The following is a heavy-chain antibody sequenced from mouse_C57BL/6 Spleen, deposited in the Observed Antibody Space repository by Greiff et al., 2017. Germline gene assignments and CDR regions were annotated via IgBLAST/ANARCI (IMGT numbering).Heavy chain of an antibody. CDR2: IYPRDGST. D-gene: IGHD1-1*01. CDR3: ARSEDSDSSVYYFDY. Sequence: QVQLQQSDAELVKPGASVKISCKVSGYTFTDHTIHWMKQRPEQGLEWIGYIYPRDGSTKDNEKFKGKATLTADKSYSTAYMQVNSLTSEDSAVYFCARSEDSDSSVYYFDYWGQGTTLTVSS. J-gene: IGHJ2*01. CDR1: GYTFTDHT. V-gene: IGHV1-78*01.